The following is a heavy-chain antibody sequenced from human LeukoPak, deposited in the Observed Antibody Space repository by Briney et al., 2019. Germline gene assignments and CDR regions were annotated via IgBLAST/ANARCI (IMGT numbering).Heavy chain of an antibody. CDR3: ARQGQTYYDFWSVTFDP. CDR1: GYSISSGYY. V-gene: IGHV4-61*02. J-gene: IGHJ5*02. Sequence: PSETLSLACTVSGYSISSGYYWSWIRQPAGKGLEWIGRIYTSGSTNYNPSLKSRVTISVDTSKNQFSLKLSSVTAADTAVYYCARQGQTYYDFWSVTFDPWGQGTLVTVSS. CDR2: IYTSGST. D-gene: IGHD3-3*01.